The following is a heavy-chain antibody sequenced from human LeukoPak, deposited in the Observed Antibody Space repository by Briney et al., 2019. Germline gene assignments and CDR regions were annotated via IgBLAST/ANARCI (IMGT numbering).Heavy chain of an antibody. CDR3: ARRRSGSSSEFDP. CDR2: IYYSGST. J-gene: IGHJ5*02. D-gene: IGHD6-6*01. Sequence: SETLSLTCTVSGGSISSYYWSWIRQPPGKGLEWIGYIYYSGSTNYNPSLKSRVTISVDTSKNQFSLKLTSVTAADTAVYYCARRRSGSSSEFDPWGQGTLVTVSS. CDR1: GGSISSYY. V-gene: IGHV4-59*08.